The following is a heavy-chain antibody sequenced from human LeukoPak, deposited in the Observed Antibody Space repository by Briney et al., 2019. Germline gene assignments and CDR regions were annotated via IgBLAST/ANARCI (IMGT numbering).Heavy chain of an antibody. CDR1: GGSISSSNW. CDR2: IYHSGST. CDR3: ARVHCGGDCYSTFSHYFDY. V-gene: IGHV4-4*02. Sequence: PSGTLSLTCAVSGGSISSSNWWSWVRQPPGKGLEWIGEIYHSGSTNYNPSLKSRVTISVDRPKNQFSLKLSSVTAADTAVYYCARVHCGGDCYSTFSHYFDYWGQGTLVTVSS. J-gene: IGHJ4*02. D-gene: IGHD2-21*02.